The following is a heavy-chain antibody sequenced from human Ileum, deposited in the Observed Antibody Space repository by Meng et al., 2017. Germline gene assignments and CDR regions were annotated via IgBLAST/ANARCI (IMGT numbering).Heavy chain of an antibody. CDR2: FYSTWVI. CDR1: AAAGRSRSHD. CDR3: AGGYSSGECYFDQ. D-gene: IGHD2-15*01. V-gene: IGHV4-61*01. J-gene: IGHJ4*02. Sequence: QVKLQEWGPRLGGPSATLSVTCTGTAAAGRSRSHDWSWIRQTPGKRLEWIGYFYSTWVITYNASLKNRVTISLDTSMNQFSLKLTSVTAADTTFIYCAGGYSSGECYFDQWGQGTLVTVSS.